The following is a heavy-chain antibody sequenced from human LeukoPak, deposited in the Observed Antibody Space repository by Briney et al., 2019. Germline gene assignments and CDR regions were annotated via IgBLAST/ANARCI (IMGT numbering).Heavy chain of an antibody. CDR1: GGSISSYY. J-gene: IGHJ4*02. D-gene: IGHD2-15*01. CDR3: ASYCSGGSCYRGAFDI. Sequence: SETLSLTCTVSGGSISSYYWSWIRQPPGKGLEWIGYIYYSGSTNYNPSLKSRVTISVDTSKNQFSLKLSSVTAADTAVYYCASYCSGGSCYRGAFDIWGQGTLVTVSS. CDR2: IYYSGST. V-gene: IGHV4-59*08.